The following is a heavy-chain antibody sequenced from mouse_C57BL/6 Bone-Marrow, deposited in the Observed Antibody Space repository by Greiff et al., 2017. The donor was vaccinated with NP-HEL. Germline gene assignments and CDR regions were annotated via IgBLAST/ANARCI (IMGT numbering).Heavy chain of an antibody. J-gene: IGHJ4*01. CDR1: GYTFTSYW. V-gene: IGHV1-69*01. Sequence: QVQLKQPGAELVMPGASVKLSCKASGYTFTSYWMHWVKQRPGQGLEWIGEIDPSDSYTNYNQKFKGKSTLTVDKSSSTAYMQLSSLTSEDSAVYYCAREGDGYYGAMDYWGQGTSVTVSS. CDR3: AREGDGYYGAMDY. CDR2: IDPSDSYT. D-gene: IGHD2-3*01.